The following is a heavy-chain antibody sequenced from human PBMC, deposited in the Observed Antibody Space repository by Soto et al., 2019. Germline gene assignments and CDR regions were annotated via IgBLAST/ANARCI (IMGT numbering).Heavy chain of an antibody. CDR2: ISYDGSNK. V-gene: IGHV3-30*18. Sequence: GGSLRLSCAASGFTFSSYGMHWVRQAPGKGLEWVAVISYDGSNKYYADSVKGRFTISRDNSKNTLYLQMNSLRAEDTAVYYCAKDRAQLGGKYYYYYYGMDVWGQGTAVTVSS. CDR1: GFTFSSYG. CDR3: AKDRAQLGGKYYYYYYGMDV. D-gene: IGHD6-6*01. J-gene: IGHJ6*02.